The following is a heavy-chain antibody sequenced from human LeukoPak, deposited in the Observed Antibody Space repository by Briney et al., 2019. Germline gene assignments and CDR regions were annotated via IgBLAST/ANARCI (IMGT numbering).Heavy chain of an antibody. CDR3: ARDLAGIAAAGWIPDY. J-gene: IGHJ4*02. CDR2: INPSGGST. D-gene: IGHD6-13*01. V-gene: IGHV1-46*01. CDR1: GYTFTGYY. Sequence: ASVKVSCKASGYTFTGYYMHWVRQAPGQGLEWMGIINPSGGSTSYAQKFQGRVTMTRDTSTSTVYMELSSLRSEDTAVYYCARDLAGIAAAGWIPDYWGQGTLVTVSS.